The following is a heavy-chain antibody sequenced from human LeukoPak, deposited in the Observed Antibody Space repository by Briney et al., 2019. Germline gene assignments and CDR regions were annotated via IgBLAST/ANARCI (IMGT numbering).Heavy chain of an antibody. CDR3: AREIKGYSYGFHDY. V-gene: IGHV3-48*02. Sequence: GGSLRLSCAASGFTFSSYAMSWVRQAPGKGLEWVSYITSSGNTKYYAESVKGRFTISRDNAKNSLFLQMSSLRDEDTAVYYCAREIKGYSYGFHDYWGQGTLVTVSS. CDR2: ITSSGNTK. CDR1: GFTFSSYA. J-gene: IGHJ4*02. D-gene: IGHD5-18*01.